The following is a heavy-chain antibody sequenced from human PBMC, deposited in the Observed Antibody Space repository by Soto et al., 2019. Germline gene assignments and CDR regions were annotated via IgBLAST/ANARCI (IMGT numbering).Heavy chain of an antibody. J-gene: IGHJ6*02. CDR2: IIPIFGTA. V-gene: IGHV1-69*01. D-gene: IGHD5-12*01. CDR1: GGTFSSYA. CDR3: ARARGDGYNYYYYGMDV. Sequence: QVQLVQSGAEVKKPGSSVKVSCKASGGTFSSYAISWVRQAPGQGLGWMGGIIPIFGTANYAQKFQGRVTITADESTSTAYMELSSLRSEDTAVYYCARARGDGYNYYYYGMDVWGQGTTVTVSS.